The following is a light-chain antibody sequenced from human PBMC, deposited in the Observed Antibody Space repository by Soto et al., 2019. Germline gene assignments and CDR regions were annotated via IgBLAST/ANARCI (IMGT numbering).Light chain of an antibody. CDR1: RSNMGSNL. CDR2: SND. Sequence: QSAVTQPPSVSGTPGQRVTIFCSGRRSNMGSNLVYWYQQLPGTAPKLLIFSNDQRPSGVPDRFSGSRSGTSASLAISGLRSEDEGDYYCAAWDDSLSGVVFGGGTKLTVL. J-gene: IGLJ2*01. V-gene: IGLV1-47*02. CDR3: AAWDDSLSGVV.